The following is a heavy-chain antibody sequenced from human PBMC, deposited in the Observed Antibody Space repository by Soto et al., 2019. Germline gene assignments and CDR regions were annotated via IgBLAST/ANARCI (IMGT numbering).Heavy chain of an antibody. CDR3: ARCRTMSNFYYDYMEV. Sequence: SETLSLTCTVSGGSITNYYWSWIRQPPGKGLEWIGYIYESGSTNYNPSLKSRVTISGDTSTNQVSLRLNSVTAADTGVYYCARCRTMSNFYYDYMEVWGKGTTVTVSS. CDR1: GGSITNYY. J-gene: IGHJ6*03. D-gene: IGHD3-3*01. V-gene: IGHV4-59*08. CDR2: IYESGST.